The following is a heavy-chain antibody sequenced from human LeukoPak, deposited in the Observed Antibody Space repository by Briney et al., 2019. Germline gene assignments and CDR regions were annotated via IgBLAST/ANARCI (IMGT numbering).Heavy chain of an antibody. V-gene: IGHV1-8*01. CDR3: ARADPNYYDSSGYYYLD. D-gene: IGHD3-22*01. CDR2: MNPNSGNT. J-gene: IGHJ4*02. CDR1: GYTFTSYD. Sequence: GASVKVSCTASGYTFTSYDINWVRQATGQGLEWMGWMNPNSGNTGYAQKFQGRVTMTRNTSISTAYMELSSLRSEDTAVYYCARADPNYYDSSGYYYLDWGQGTLVTVSS.